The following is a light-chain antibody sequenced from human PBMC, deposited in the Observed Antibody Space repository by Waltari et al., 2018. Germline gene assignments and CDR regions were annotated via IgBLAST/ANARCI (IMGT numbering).Light chain of an antibody. CDR3: QNYVRLPAT. V-gene: IGKV3-20*01. CDR2: YAS. Sequence: EIVLTQSPGTLSLSPGERATLSCRASQSVGRSLVWYQQKPGQAPRLLIYYASTRATGIPDRFSGSGSGTDFSLTISRLEPEDCAVYFCQNYVRLPATFGQGTKVEIK. CDR1: QSVGRS. J-gene: IGKJ1*01.